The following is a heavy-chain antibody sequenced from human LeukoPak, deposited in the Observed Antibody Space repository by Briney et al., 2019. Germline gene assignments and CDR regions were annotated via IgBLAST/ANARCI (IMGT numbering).Heavy chain of an antibody. CDR3: ATDNVVTIFGVVSTTYGMDV. V-gene: IGHV1-24*01. CDR1: GYTLTELS. Sequence: ASVKVSCKVSGYTLTELSMHWVRQAPGKGLEWMGGLDPEDGETIYAQKFQGRVTMTEDTSTDTAYMELSSLRSEDTAVYYCATDNVVTIFGVVSTTYGMDVWGQGTTVTVSS. D-gene: IGHD3-3*01. J-gene: IGHJ6*02. CDR2: LDPEDGET.